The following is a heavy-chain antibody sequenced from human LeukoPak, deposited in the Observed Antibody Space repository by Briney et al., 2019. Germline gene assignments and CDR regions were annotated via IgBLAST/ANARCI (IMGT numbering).Heavy chain of an antibody. CDR1: GGSFSGYY. V-gene: IGHV4-34*01. J-gene: IGHJ4*02. Sequence: SETLSLTCAVYGGSFSGYYWSWIRQPPGKGLEWIGEINHSGSTNYNPSLKSRVTISVDTSKNQFSPKLSSVTAADTAVYYCAARRPGYFDYWGQGTLVTVSS. CDR3: AARRPGYFDY. CDR2: INHSGST.